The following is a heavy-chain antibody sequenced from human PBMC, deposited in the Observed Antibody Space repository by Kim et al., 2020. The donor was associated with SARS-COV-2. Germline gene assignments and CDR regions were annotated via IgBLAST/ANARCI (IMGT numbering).Heavy chain of an antibody. J-gene: IGHJ4*02. CDR1: GFTFSSYA. V-gene: IGHV3-30*04. D-gene: IGHD3-16*02. Sequence: GGSLRLSCAASGFTFSSYAMHWVRQAPGKGLEWVAVISYDGSNKYYADSVKGRFTISRDNSKNTLYLQMNSLRAEDTAVYYCARDEEYYDYVWGSYRSFGYWGQGTLVTVSS. CDR2: ISYDGSNK. CDR3: ARDEEYYDYVWGSYRSFGY.